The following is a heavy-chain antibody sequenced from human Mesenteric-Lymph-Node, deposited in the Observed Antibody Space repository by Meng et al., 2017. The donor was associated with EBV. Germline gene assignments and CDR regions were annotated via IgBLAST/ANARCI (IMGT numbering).Heavy chain of an antibody. V-gene: IGHV1-8*01. CDR1: GYTFTSYD. D-gene: IGHD6-13*01. CDR2: MNPNSGNT. J-gene: IGHJ4*02. CDR3: ARQHDSSSWPIQTH. Sequence: QVQLVQSGAEVKKPXASVKVXCKASGYTFTSYDINWVRQATGQGLEWMGWMNPNSGNTGYAQKFQGRVTMTRNTSISTAYMEPSSLRSEDTAVYYCARQHDSSSWPIQTHWGQGTMVTVSS.